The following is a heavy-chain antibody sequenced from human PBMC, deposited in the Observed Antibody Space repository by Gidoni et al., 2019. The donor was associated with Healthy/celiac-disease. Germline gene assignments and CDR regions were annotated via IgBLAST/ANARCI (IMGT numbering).Heavy chain of an antibody. J-gene: IGHJ4*02. Sequence: QVQLQQWGAGLLKPSETLSPTCAVYGVSFSGYYWSWIRQPPGKGLEWIGEINHSASTNYNPSLKSRVTISVDTSKNQFSLKLSSVTAADTAVYYCASWGMTTVTSSGNWGQGTLVTVSS. CDR3: ASWGMTTVTSSGN. V-gene: IGHV4-34*01. D-gene: IGHD4-17*01. CDR1: GVSFSGYY. CDR2: INHSAST.